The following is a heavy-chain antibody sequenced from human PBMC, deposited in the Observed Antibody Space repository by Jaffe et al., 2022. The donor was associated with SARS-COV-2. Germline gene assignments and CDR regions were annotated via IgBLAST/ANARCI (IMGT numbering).Heavy chain of an antibody. J-gene: IGHJ6*02. CDR3: ARDSRYGYCSGGSCEPLGLRYYGMDV. Sequence: EVQLVESGGGLVQPGGSLRLSCAASGFTFSSYWMSWVRQAPGKGLEWVANIKQDGSEKYYVDSVKGRFTISRDNAKNSLYLQMNSLRAEDTAVYYCARDSRYGYCSGGSCEPLGLRYYGMDVWGQGTTVTVSS. CDR2: IKQDGSEK. CDR1: GFTFSSYW. V-gene: IGHV3-7*01. D-gene: IGHD2-15*01.